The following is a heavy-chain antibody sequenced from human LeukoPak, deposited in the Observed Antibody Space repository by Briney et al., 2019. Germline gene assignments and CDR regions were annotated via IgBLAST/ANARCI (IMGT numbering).Heavy chain of an antibody. J-gene: IGHJ3*02. D-gene: IGHD4-23*01. CDR2: MTGRKSYI. V-gene: IGHV3-21*01. CDR1: GFSFRDYT. Sequence: GGTLRLSCAASGFSFRDYTLNWVRQAPGKGLEWVSSMTGRKSYIFYADFLKGRFTISRDNAENSVYLQMNNLGAEDTAIYYCARDDGGNLNDAFDIWGPGTMVTVSS. CDR3: ARDDGGNLNDAFDI.